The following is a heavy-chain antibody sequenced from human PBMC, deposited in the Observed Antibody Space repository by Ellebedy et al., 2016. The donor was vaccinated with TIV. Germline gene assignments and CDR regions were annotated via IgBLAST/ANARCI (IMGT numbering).Heavy chain of an antibody. Sequence: GESLKISCAASGFTFSNAWMNWVRQAPGKGLEWVGRIKSKTDGGTTDYAAPVKGRFTISRDNAKNSLYLQMNSLRDEDTAVHYCARRRYYEDWGQGTLVTVSS. CDR2: IKSKTDGGTT. CDR1: GFTFSNAW. V-gene: IGHV3-15*07. J-gene: IGHJ4*02. CDR3: ARRRYYED.